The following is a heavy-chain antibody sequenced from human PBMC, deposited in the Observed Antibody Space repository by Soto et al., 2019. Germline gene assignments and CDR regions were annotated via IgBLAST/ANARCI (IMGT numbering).Heavy chain of an antibody. Sequence: SETLSLTCTVSGGSISSSSYYWGWIRQPPGKGLEWIGSIYYSGSTYYDPSLKSRVTISVDTSKNQFSLKLSSVTAADTAVYYCATSLSGVAGTAFGYWGQGTLVTVSS. V-gene: IGHV4-39*01. J-gene: IGHJ4*02. D-gene: IGHD6-19*01. CDR2: IYYSGST. CDR1: GGSISSSSYY. CDR3: ATSLSGVAGTAFGY.